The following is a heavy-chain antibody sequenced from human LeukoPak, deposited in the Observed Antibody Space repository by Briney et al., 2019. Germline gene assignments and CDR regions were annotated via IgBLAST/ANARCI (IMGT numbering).Heavy chain of an antibody. V-gene: IGHV4-59*01. Sequence: SETLSLTCTVSGGSISSYYWSWIRQPPGKGLEWIGYIYYSGSTNYNPSLKSRVTISVDTSKNQFSLKLSPATAAGTAVYYCASTSIAAPPEVVWFDPWGQGTLVTVSS. CDR3: ASTSIAAPPEVVWFDP. CDR2: IYYSGST. D-gene: IGHD6-6*01. CDR1: GGSISSYY. J-gene: IGHJ5*02.